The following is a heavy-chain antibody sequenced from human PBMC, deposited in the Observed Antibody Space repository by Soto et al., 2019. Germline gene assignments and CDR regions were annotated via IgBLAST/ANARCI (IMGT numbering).Heavy chain of an antibody. Sequence: QVQLVESGGGVVQPGRSLRLSCAASGFTFSSYAMHWVRQAPGKGLEWVAVISYDGSNKYYADSVKGRFTISRDNSKNTLYLQMNSLRAEDTAVYYCARALLYYDSSGPSLILGYWGQGTLVTVSS. J-gene: IGHJ4*02. D-gene: IGHD3-22*01. CDR1: GFTFSSYA. CDR2: ISYDGSNK. CDR3: ARALLYYDSSGPSLILGY. V-gene: IGHV3-30-3*01.